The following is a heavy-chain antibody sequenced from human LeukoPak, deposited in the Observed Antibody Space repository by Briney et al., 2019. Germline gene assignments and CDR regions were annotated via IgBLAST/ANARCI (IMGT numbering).Heavy chain of an antibody. CDR1: GFTFSSYA. CDR3: AKTPRIY. CDR2: IAGSGATT. J-gene: IGHJ4*02. V-gene: IGHV3-23*01. Sequence: GGSLRLSCVASGFTFSSYAMSWVRQAPGKGLEWVSTIAGSGATTYYADSVKGRFTISRDNSKNTLYLQMNSLRAEDTAVYYCAKTPRIYWGQGTLVTVSS.